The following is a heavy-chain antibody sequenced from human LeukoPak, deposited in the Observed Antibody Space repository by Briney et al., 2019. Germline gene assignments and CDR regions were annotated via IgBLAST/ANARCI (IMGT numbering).Heavy chain of an antibody. Sequence: PGGSLRLSCAASGFIFSDYYMSWIRQAPGKRLEWVSYISSSGSTIYYADSVKGRFTISRDNAKNSLYLQMNSLRAEDTAVYYCARGMGATPIDAFDIWGQGTMVTVSS. CDR2: ISSSGSTI. J-gene: IGHJ3*02. CDR3: ARGMGATPIDAFDI. CDR1: GFIFSDYY. V-gene: IGHV3-11*04. D-gene: IGHD1-26*01.